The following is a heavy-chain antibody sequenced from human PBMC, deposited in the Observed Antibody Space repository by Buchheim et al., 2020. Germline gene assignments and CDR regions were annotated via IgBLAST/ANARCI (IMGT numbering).Heavy chain of an antibody. CDR2: ISYDGSNK. J-gene: IGHJ6*02. CDR1: GFTFSSYA. Sequence: QVQLVESGGGVVQPGRSLRLSCAASGFTFSSYAMHWVRQAPGKGLEWVAVISYDGSNKYYADSVQGRFTISRANSKNTLYLQMNSLRAEDTAVYYCARGGAAAGSRDYYYGMDVWGQGTT. CDR3: ARGGAAAGSRDYYYGMDV. V-gene: IGHV3-30-3*01. D-gene: IGHD6-13*01.